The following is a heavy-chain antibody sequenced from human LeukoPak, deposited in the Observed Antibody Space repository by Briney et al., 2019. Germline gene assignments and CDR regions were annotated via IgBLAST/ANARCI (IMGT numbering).Heavy chain of an antibody. V-gene: IGHV3-15*01. CDR1: GFTFSNAL. J-gene: IGHJ4*02. CDR3: TTDSHSF. Sequence: PGGSLRLSCAASGFTFSNALMSWVRQAPGKGLEWVGRIKSKTDGWTTDYAAPVKGRFTISRDDSKNTLYLQMNSLKTEDTAVYYCTTDSHSFWGQGTLVTVSS. D-gene: IGHD4-11*01. CDR2: IKSKTDGWTT.